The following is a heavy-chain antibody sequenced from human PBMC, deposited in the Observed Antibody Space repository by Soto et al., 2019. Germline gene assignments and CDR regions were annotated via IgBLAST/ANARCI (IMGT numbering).Heavy chain of an antibody. CDR3: AKGATSSLYGGHFDG. CDR1: GFTFSTYA. V-gene: IGHV3-23*01. CDR2: ISGSGGST. Sequence: EVQLLESGGGLVQPGGSLRLSCAASGFTFSTYAMNWVLQAPGKGLEWVSAISGSGGSTYYADSVKGRFTISRDNSKSTLYLQMNSLRAADTAVYYCAKGATSSLYGGHFDGWGQGTLVTVSS. D-gene: IGHD6-13*01. J-gene: IGHJ4*02.